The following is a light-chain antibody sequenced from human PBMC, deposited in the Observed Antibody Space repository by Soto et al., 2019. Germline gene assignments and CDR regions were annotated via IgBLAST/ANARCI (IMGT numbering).Light chain of an antibody. V-gene: IGKV3-15*01. Sequence: ERVMTQSPATLSVSPGERATLSCRAGKSISSNLAWYQLKPGQAPRLLIYGASTRATGIPARFSGSGSGTEFTLTITSLQSEDFAVYFCQQYNDGLTFGGGTKVDIK. CDR2: GAS. CDR3: QQYNDGLT. CDR1: KSISSN. J-gene: IGKJ4*01.